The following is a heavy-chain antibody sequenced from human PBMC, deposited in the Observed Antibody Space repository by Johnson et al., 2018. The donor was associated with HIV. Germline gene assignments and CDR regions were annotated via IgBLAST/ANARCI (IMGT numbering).Heavy chain of an antibody. V-gene: IGHV3-66*01. Sequence: VQLVESGGGLVQPGGSLRLSCAASGFTFSSYAMSWVRQAPGKGLEWVSVIYSGGSTYHADSVKGRFIISRDNSKSTLYLQMNSLRAEDTAVYYCARAYTYGAFDIWGQGTTVTISS. CDR3: ARAYTYGAFDI. D-gene: IGHD5-18*01. CDR1: GFTFSSYA. CDR2: IYSGGST. J-gene: IGHJ3*02.